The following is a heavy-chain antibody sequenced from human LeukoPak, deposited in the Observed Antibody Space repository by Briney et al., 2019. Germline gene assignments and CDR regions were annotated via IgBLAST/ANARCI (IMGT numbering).Heavy chain of an antibody. Sequence: PGGSLRLSCAASGFTFSSYSMNWVRQAPGKGLEWVSSISSSSSYIYYADSVKGRFPISRDNAKNSLYLQMNSLRAEDTAVYYCARRPDHYDILTGYYQSANYFDYWGQGTLVTVSS. CDR2: ISSSSSYI. J-gene: IGHJ4*02. CDR3: ARRPDHYDILTGYYQSANYFDY. CDR1: GFTFSSYS. V-gene: IGHV3-21*01. D-gene: IGHD3-9*01.